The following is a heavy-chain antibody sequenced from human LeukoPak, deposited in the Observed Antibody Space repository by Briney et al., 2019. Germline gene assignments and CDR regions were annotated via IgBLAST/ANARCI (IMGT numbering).Heavy chain of an antibody. Sequence: SETLSLTCTASGGSISSYYWSWIRQPAGKGLEWIGRIYTSGSTNYNPSLRSRVTMSVDTSKNQFSLKLSSVTAADTAVYYCARGRRGDFWSGYQDYWGQGTLVTVSS. CDR2: IYTSGST. V-gene: IGHV4-4*07. CDR3: ARGRRGDFWSGYQDY. CDR1: GGSISSYY. J-gene: IGHJ4*02. D-gene: IGHD3-3*01.